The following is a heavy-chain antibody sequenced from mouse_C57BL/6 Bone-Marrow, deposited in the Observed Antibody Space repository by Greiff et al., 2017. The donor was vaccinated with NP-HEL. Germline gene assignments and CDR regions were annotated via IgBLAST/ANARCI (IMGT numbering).Heavy chain of an antibody. CDR1: GFTFSDYG. J-gene: IGHJ3*01. CDR2: ISSGSSTI. V-gene: IGHV5-17*01. CDR3: ARAGDGSSRFAY. Sequence: EVQLVESGGGLVKPGGSLKLSCAASGFTFSDYGMHWVRQAPEKGLEWVAYISSGSSTIYYADTVKGRFTISRDNAKNTLFLQMTSLRSEDTAMYYCARAGDGSSRFAYWGQGTLVTVSA. D-gene: IGHD1-1*01.